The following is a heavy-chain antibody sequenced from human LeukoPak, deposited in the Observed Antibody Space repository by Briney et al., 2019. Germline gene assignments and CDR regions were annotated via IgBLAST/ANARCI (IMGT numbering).Heavy chain of an antibody. J-gene: IGHJ5*02. CDR2: IYYSGST. D-gene: IGHD6-13*01. V-gene: IGHV4-59*08. CDR3: ARHPPNHSGTSLYTFDP. Sequence: SSETLSLTCTVYGGSISSYYWSWIRQPPGKGLEWIGYIYYSGSTNYNPSLKSRVTISADTSKNQFSLKLSSVIAADTAVYFCARHPPNHSGTSLYTFDPWGRGTLVTVSS. CDR1: GGSISSYY.